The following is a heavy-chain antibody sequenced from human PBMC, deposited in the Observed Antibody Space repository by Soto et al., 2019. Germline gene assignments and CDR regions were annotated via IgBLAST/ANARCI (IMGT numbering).Heavy chain of an antibody. CDR2: IYHSGTT. D-gene: IGHD6-19*01. Sequence: QVQLQESGPGVVKPLGTLALTCTVSGGSISTNNWWMWVRQSPEKGLEWIGEIYHSGTTNYNPSFNSRVTMSVDKSNNQFSLMLTSVTAKDTAIYYCAREGGAGTYMGFDYWGQGTLVTVSS. J-gene: IGHJ4*02. CDR3: AREGGAGTYMGFDY. V-gene: IGHV4-4*02. CDR1: GGSISTNNW.